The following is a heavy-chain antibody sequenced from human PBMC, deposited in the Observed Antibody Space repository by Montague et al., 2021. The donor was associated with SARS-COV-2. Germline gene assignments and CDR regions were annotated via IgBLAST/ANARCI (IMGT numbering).Heavy chain of an antibody. CDR1: GFTFSSYD. CDR3: ARAGYSSSWPLRLYWYFDL. Sequence: SLRLSCPASGFTFSSYDMHWVRQATGKGLEWVSAIGTAGDTYYPVSVKGRFTISRENAKNSLYLQMNSLRAGDTAVYYCARAGYSSSWPLRLYWYFDLWGRGTLVTVSS. V-gene: IGHV3-13*04. J-gene: IGHJ2*01. D-gene: IGHD6-13*01. CDR2: IGTAGDT.